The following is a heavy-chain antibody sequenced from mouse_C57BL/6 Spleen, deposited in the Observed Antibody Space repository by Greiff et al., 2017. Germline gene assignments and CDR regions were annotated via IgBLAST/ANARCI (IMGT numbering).Heavy chain of an antibody. Sequence: QVQLQQSGAELASPGASVPLSCKASGYTFTDHIMNWVKKRPGQGLEWIGRIYPVSGETTYNQKFMGKAKFSVDRSSSTVYMGLNSLTSEDPAVYYCGRRGGSSYGYAMDYWGQGTSVTVSS. CDR2: IYPVSGET. CDR1: GYTFTDHI. J-gene: IGHJ4*01. D-gene: IGHD1-1*01. CDR3: GRRGGSSYGYAMDY. V-gene: IGHV1-11*01.